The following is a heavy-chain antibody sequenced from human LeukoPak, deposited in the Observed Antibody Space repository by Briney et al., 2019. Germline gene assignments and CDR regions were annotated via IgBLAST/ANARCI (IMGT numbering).Heavy chain of an antibody. CDR3: ARDSVDTAMVYPL. V-gene: IGHV1-8*01. J-gene: IGHJ4*02. CDR1: GYTFTSYD. Sequence: ASVKVSCKASGYTFTSYDINWVRQATGQGLEWMGWMNPNSGNTGYAQKFQGRVTMTRDTSISTAYMELSSLRSEDTAVYYCARDSVDTAMVYPLWGQGTLVTVSS. D-gene: IGHD5-18*01. CDR2: MNPNSGNT.